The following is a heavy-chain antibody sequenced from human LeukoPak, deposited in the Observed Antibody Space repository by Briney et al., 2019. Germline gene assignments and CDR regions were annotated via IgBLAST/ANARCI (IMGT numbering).Heavy chain of an antibody. Sequence: GASVKVSCKASGYTFTSYAMNWVRQAPGQGLEWMGWLNTNTGNPTYAQGFTGRFVFSLDTSVSTAYLQINSLKAEDTAVYYCARGYYDFWSGYHAQYFRHWGQGTLVTVSS. CDR2: LNTNTGNP. CDR1: GYTFTSYA. D-gene: IGHD3-3*01. CDR3: ARGYYDFWSGYHAQYFRH. V-gene: IGHV7-4-1*02. J-gene: IGHJ1*01.